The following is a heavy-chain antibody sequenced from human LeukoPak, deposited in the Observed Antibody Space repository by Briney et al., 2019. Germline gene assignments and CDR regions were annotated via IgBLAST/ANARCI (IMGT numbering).Heavy chain of an antibody. J-gene: IGHJ4*02. D-gene: IGHD6-19*01. Sequence: ASVKVSCKASGYTFTSYDINWVRQATGQGLEWMGWMNPNSGNTGYAQKFQGRVTLTTDTSSSTAYMELRSLRSDDTAVYYCARDLLAVARYPDCWGQGTLVTVSS. CDR1: GYTFTSYD. CDR3: ARDLLAVARYPDC. V-gene: IGHV1-8*01. CDR2: MNPNSGNT.